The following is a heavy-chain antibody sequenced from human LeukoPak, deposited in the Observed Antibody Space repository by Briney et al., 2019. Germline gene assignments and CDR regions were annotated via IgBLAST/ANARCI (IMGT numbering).Heavy chain of an antibody. CDR1: GFTFSSYW. V-gene: IGHV3-7*03. CDR3: VKDSPPRYSGSPPAY. CDR2: INKDGGEK. Sequence: QPGGSLRLSCAASGFTFSSYWMSWVRQAPGKGLEWVANINKDGGEKYYVDSAKGRFTISRDNAKNSLYLQMNSLRADDTAVYYCVKDSPPRYSGSPPAYWGQGTLVTVSS. J-gene: IGHJ4*02. D-gene: IGHD1-26*01.